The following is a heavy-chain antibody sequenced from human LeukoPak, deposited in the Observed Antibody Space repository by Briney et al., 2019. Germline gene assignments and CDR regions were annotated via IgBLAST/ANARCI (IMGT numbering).Heavy chain of an antibody. CDR3: AKVGCSGGSCYSQGYSTRYYMDV. Sequence: EPGGSLRLSCAASGFTFSSYNMNWVRQAPGKGLEWVSYISDSSTTIYYADSVKGRFTISRDNAKNSLYLQMNSLRAEDTAVYYCAKVGCSGGSCYSQGYSTRYYMDVWGKGTTVTISS. CDR1: GFTFSSYN. D-gene: IGHD2-15*01. J-gene: IGHJ6*03. V-gene: IGHV3-48*01. CDR2: ISDSSTTI.